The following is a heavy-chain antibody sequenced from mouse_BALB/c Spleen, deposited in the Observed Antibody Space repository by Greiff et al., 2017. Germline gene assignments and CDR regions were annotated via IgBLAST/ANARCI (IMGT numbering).Heavy chain of an antibody. CDR1: GYSITSDYA. D-gene: IGHD3-2*01. V-gene: IGHV3-2*02. Sequence: EVNLVESGPGLVKPSQSLSLTCTVTGYSITSDYAWNWIRQFPGNKLEWMGYISYSGSTSYNPSLKSRISITRDTSKNQFFLQLNSVTTEDTATYYCARWTARATWNYAMDYWGQGTSVTVSS. CDR2: ISYSGST. J-gene: IGHJ4*01. CDR3: ARWTARATWNYAMDY.